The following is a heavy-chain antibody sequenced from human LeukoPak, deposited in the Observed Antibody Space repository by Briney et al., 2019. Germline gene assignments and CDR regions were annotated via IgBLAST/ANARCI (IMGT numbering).Heavy chain of an antibody. V-gene: IGHV4-59*08. J-gene: IGHJ1*01. CDR1: GGSISSYY. CDR2: IYYSGST. D-gene: IGHD3-22*01. CDR3: ARGVSYYDSSGYYNEYFQH. Sequence: SETLSLTCTVSGGSISSYYWSWIRQPPGKGLEWIGYIYYSGSTNYNPSLKSRVTISVDTSKNQFSLKLSSVTAADTAVYYCARGVSYYDSSGYYNEYFQHWGQGTLVAVSS.